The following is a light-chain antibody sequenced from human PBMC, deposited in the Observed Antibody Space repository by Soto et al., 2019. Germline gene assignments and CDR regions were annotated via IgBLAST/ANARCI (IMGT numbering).Light chain of an antibody. CDR2: GAP. CDR1: QSVSSN. V-gene: IGKV3-15*01. CDR3: QQSNNWPRT. Sequence: EIVMTQSPPTLSLSPGERATLSCRASQSVSSNLAWYQQTPGQAPRLLLPGAPSRPTGIPARFSGSGSGTEFTLNISSLQSEDFAVYYCQQSNNWPRTFGQGTKVDIK. J-gene: IGKJ1*01.